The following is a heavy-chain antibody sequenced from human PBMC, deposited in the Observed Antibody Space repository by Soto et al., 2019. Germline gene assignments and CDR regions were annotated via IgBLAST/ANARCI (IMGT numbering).Heavy chain of an antibody. J-gene: IGHJ5*02. Sequence: PSETLSLTCTVSGGSISSSSYYWGWIRQPPGKGPEWIGSIYYSGSTYYNPSLKSRVTISVDTSKNQFSLKLSSVTAADTAVYYCAREVPELDPWGQGTLVTVSS. V-gene: IGHV4-39*01. CDR2: IYYSGST. CDR1: GGSISSSSYY. CDR3: AREVPELDP.